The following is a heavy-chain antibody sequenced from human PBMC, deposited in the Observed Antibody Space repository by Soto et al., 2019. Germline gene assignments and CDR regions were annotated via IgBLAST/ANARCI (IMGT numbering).Heavy chain of an antibody. CDR3: ARGPFRPSAMDV. Sequence: ASVKVSCKTSGDNFKKNVFTWVGQAPGQGLERMGGTIPALGKTHYIEKFQGRVTITVDDATRTVYMEVRDLTSEDTAIYYCARGPFRPSAMDVWGQGTTVTVS. CDR1: GDNFKKNV. D-gene: IGHD3-10*01. V-gene: IGHV1-69*10. J-gene: IGHJ6*02. CDR2: TIPALGKT.